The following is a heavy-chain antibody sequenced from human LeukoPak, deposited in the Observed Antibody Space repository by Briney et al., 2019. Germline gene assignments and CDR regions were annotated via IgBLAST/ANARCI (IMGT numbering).Heavy chain of an antibody. Sequence: GGSLRLSCAASGFTFSSYAMHWVRQAPGKGLEWVAVISYDGSNKYYADSVKGRFTISRDNSDNTLSLQVNSLRAEDTALYYCAKDESRYCTDDTCYPFDYWGQGTLVTVSS. CDR2: ISYDGSNK. J-gene: IGHJ4*02. CDR1: GFTFSSYA. D-gene: IGHD2-15*01. CDR3: AKDESRYCTDDTCYPFDY. V-gene: IGHV3-30*04.